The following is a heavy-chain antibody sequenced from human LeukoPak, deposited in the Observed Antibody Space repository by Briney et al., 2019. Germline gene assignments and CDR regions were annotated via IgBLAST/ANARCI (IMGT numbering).Heavy chain of an antibody. CDR3: ATFVAVALDY. V-gene: IGHV3-21*01. CDR2: ITSGSSYI. J-gene: IGHJ4*02. CDR1: GFTFTSYN. Sequence: GGSLRLSCAASGFTFTSYNMNWVRQAPGKGLEWVSSITSGSSYIYYADSVKGRFTISRDNAKNSLYLQMNSLRVEDTAVYYCATFVAVALDYWGRGTLVTVSS. D-gene: IGHD6-19*01.